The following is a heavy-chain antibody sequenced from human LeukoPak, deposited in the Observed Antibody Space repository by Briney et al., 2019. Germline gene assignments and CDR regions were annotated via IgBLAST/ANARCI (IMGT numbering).Heavy chain of an antibody. V-gene: IGHV4-34*01. D-gene: IGHD6-13*01. Sequence: SETLSLTCAVYGGSFSGYHWGWIRQPPGKGLEWIGTIYYPGSTYYNPSLKSRVTISVDTSKNQFSLRLSSVTVADTAIYYCTSDRRISWIYYWGQGTLVTVSS. J-gene: IGHJ4*02. CDR3: TSDRRISWIYY. CDR1: GGSFSGYH. CDR2: IYYPGST.